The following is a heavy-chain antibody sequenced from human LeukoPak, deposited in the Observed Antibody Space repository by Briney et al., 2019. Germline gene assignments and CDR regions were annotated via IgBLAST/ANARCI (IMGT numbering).Heavy chain of an antibody. CDR1: GFTVSSNY. CDR2: IYSGGST. Sequence: PGGSLRLSCAASGFTVSSNYMSWVRQAPGKGLEWVSVIYSGGSTYYADSVKGRFTISRDNSKNTLYLQMNSLRAEDTAVYYCASPVDTATVPGYYYYMDVWGKGTTVTVSS. D-gene: IGHD5-18*01. V-gene: IGHV3-53*01. J-gene: IGHJ6*03. CDR3: ASPVDTATVPGYYYYMDV.